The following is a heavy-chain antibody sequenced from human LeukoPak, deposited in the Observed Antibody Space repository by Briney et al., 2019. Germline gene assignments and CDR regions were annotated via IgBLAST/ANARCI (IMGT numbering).Heavy chain of an antibody. J-gene: IGHJ4*02. CDR1: GHTVSNNSAA. Sequence: SQTLSLTCPISGHTVSNNSAAWNWIRHSPSRGLEWLGRTYYRPKRYNDYAVSVKSRITVNPDTCKNQFYVQLNYVTPEDTAVYYCARDRGDRLEFDYWGQGTLVTVSS. CDR3: ARDRGDRLEFDY. D-gene: IGHD2-21*01. V-gene: IGHV6-1*01. CDR2: TYYRPKRYN.